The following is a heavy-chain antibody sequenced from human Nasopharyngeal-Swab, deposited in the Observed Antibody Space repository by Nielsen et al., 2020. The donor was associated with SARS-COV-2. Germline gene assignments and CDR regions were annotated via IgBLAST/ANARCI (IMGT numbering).Heavy chain of an antibody. CDR3: AKGGGRDYYDSSGYYRADYYYGMDV. D-gene: IGHD3-22*01. J-gene: IGHJ6*02. Sequence: GGALRLSYAASGFTFSSYAMSWVRQAPGKGLEWVSAISGSGGSTYYADSVKGRFTISRDNSKNTLYLQMNSLRAEDTAVYYCAKGGGRDYYDSSGYYRADYYYGMDVWGQGTTVTVSS. CDR1: GFTFSSYA. CDR2: ISGSGGST. V-gene: IGHV3-23*01.